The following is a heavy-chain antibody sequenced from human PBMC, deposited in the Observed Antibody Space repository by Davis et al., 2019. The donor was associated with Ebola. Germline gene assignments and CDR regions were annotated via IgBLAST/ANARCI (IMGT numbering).Heavy chain of an antibody. V-gene: IGHV4-30-2*01. Sequence: TLSPPCAVPGGFISSGRYSLSRLRQPPGTGLEWIRYIYHSGSTYYNPSLKSRVTISVDRSKNQFSLKLSSVTAADTAVYYCARTFDYWGQGTLVTVSS. J-gene: IGHJ4*02. CDR2: IYHSGST. CDR3: ARTFDY. CDR1: GGFISSGRYS.